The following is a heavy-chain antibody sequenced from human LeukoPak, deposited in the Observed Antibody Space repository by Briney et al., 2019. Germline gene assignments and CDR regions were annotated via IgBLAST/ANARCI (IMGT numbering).Heavy chain of an antibody. J-gene: IGHJ6*03. D-gene: IGHD6-19*01. V-gene: IGHV3-74*01. CDR2: FNSDGSST. CDR1: GFTFSSYW. Sequence: GGSLRLSCAASGFTFSSYWMHWVRQAPGKGLVWVSRFNSDGSSTSYADSVKGRFTISRDNAKNTLYLQMNSLRAEDTAVYYCAREGYSSGWYGYYYYMDVWGKGTTVTVSS. CDR3: AREGYSSGWYGYYYYMDV.